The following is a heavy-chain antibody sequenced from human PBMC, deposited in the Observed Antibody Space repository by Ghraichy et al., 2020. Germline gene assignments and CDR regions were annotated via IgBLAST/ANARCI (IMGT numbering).Heavy chain of an antibody. CDR1: GFTFSSYT. J-gene: IGHJ4*02. Sequence: GGSLRLSCAASGFTFSSYTMNWVRQAPVKGLEWVSYISTSSSTIYYADSVKGRFTISRDNAKNSLYLHMTSLRAEDTAVYYCARDPPGYSYGLGGIDYWGQGALVTVSS. V-gene: IGHV3-48*04. CDR3: ARDPPGYSYGLGGIDY. D-gene: IGHD5-18*01. CDR2: ISTSSSTI.